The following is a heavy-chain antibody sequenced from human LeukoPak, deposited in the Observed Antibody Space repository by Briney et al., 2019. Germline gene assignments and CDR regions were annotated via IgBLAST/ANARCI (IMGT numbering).Heavy chain of an antibody. CDR3: ARPAYTAAYDL. J-gene: IGHJ3*01. CDR1: GFTFSTYW. CDR2: MKWDGSEK. Sequence: GGSLRLSCAASGFTFSTYWMTWVRQAPGKGLEWVANMKWDGSEKHYVDSVKGRFTISRDNAKSPLYLQMNGLRAEDTAVYYCARPAYTAAYDLWGQGTLVTVSS. V-gene: IGHV3-7*01. D-gene: IGHD3-16*01.